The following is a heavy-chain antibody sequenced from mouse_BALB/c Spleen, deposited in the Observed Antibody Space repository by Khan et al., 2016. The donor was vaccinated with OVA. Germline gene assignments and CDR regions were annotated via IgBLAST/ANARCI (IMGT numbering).Heavy chain of an antibody. CDR3: SRSEYGSFAY. J-gene: IGHJ3*01. CDR2: INPNNGGT. Sequence: ESGAELVTPGASVRLSCKASGYTFTSYYLYWVKQRPGQGLEWIGDINPNNGGTNFNENFKNKATLTVDKSSSTAYLQLNSLTSVDSAVYYCSRSEYGSFAYWGQGTLVTVSA. V-gene: IGHV1S81*02. D-gene: IGHD2-2*01. CDR1: GYTFTSYY.